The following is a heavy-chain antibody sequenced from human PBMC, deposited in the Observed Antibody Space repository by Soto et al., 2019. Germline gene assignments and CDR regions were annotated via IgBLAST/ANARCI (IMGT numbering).Heavy chain of an antibody. D-gene: IGHD6-19*01. Sequence: ASVKVSCKASGYTFNSYGISWVRQAPGQGLEWMGWINAGNGNTKYSQKFQGRVTITRDTSASTAYMELSSLRSEDTAVYYCARGLAPYYFDYWGQGTLVTVSS. CDR3: ARGLAPYYFDY. J-gene: IGHJ4*02. CDR1: GYTFNSYG. V-gene: IGHV1-3*01. CDR2: INAGNGNT.